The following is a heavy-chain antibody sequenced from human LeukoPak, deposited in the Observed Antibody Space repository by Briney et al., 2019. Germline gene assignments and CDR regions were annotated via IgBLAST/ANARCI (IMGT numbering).Heavy chain of an antibody. CDR2: ISSSDTYT. J-gene: IGHJ4*02. CDR1: GFTFSDYY. V-gene: IGHV3-11*06. Sequence: GGSLRLSCAASGFTFSDYYMSWIRQAPGKGLEWVSYISSSDTYTNYADSVKGRFTISRDNAKNSLYLQMNSLRAEDTAVYYCARDYDTSGYTFDYWGQGTLVTVSS. D-gene: IGHD3-22*01. CDR3: ARDYDTSGYTFDY.